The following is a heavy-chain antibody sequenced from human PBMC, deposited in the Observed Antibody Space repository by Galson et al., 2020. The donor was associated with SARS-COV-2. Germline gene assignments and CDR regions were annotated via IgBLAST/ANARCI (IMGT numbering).Heavy chain of an antibody. CDR1: GFTFSSFW. V-gene: IGHV3-74*01. Sequence: PGGSLRLSCAASGFTFSSFWMHWVRQVPGKGLVWVSRISNDGSSTSYADSVKGRFTISRDNAKNTLYLQMNSLRAEDTAVYYCARGPNKVDYWGQGTLVTVSS. J-gene: IGHJ4*02. CDR3: ARGPNKVDY. CDR2: ISNDGSST.